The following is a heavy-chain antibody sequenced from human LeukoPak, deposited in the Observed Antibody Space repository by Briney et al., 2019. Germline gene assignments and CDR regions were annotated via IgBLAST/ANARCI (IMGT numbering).Heavy chain of an antibody. V-gene: IGHV4-34*10. CDR1: GGSLRDYY. CDR2: INHTGNT. CDR3: ARDHSSSSWMDSFEI. Sequence: SETLSLTCAVYGGSLRDYYWSWIRQPPGKGPEWIGEINHTGNTNYHPSLKSRITMSADTSKNQFSLKVTSVTAADTAVYYCARDHSSSSWMDSFEIWGPGTKVTVSS. D-gene: IGHD6-6*01. J-gene: IGHJ3*02.